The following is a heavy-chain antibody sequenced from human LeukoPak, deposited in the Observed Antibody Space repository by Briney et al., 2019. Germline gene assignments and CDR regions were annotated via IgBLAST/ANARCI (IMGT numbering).Heavy chain of an antibody. Sequence: GRSLRLSCAASGFTFSSYVMPWVRQAPGKGLKWVSVIWYDGSNKNFADSVKGRFTISRDNSKNTLYLHMNSLRAEDTAVYYCATLHFYAMGVWGQGTTVTVSS. CDR2: IWYDGSNK. CDR1: GFTFSSYV. CDR3: ATLHFYAMGV. J-gene: IGHJ6*02. V-gene: IGHV3-33*01.